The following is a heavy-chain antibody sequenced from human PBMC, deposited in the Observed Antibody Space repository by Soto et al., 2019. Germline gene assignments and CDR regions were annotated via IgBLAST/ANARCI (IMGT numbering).Heavy chain of an antibody. V-gene: IGHV5-51*01. J-gene: IGHJ5*02. Sequence: KKPGESLKISCKGSGYSFTSYWIGWVRQMPGKGLEWMGIIYPGDSDTRYSPSFQGQVTISADKSISTAYLQWSSLKASDTAMYYCARRSVVVVAAAGNWFDPWGQGTLVTVSS. CDR2: IYPGDSDT. CDR1: GYSFTSYW. D-gene: IGHD2-15*01. CDR3: ARRSVVVVAAAGNWFDP.